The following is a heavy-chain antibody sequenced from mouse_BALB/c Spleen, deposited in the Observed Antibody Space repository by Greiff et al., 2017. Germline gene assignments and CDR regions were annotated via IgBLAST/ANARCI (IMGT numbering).Heavy chain of an antibody. CDR3: ARGGGNYRDYFDY. CDR2: ISSGGSYT. CDR1: GFTFSSYA. J-gene: IGHJ2*01. D-gene: IGHD2-1*01. Sequence: EVHLVESGGGLVKPGGSLKLSCAASGFTFSSYAMSWVRQSPEKRLEWVAEISSGGSYTYYPDTVTGRFTISRDNAKNTLYLEMSSLRSEDTAMYYCARGGGNYRDYFDYWGQGTTLTVSS. V-gene: IGHV5-9-4*01.